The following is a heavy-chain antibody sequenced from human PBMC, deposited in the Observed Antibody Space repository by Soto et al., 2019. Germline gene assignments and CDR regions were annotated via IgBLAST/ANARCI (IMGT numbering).Heavy chain of an antibody. CDR3: AKGRITSYYDGLDY. CDR2: ISDSGSST. CDR1: GFTFRSYA. J-gene: IGHJ4*02. D-gene: IGHD2-2*01. V-gene: IGHV3-23*01. Sequence: EVQLLESGGGLVQPGGSLRLSRAASGFTFRSYAMSWVRQAPGKGLEWVSVISDSGSSTYYAASVKGRFTISRDNSMNTLHLQMNSLRAEDTAVYYCAKGRITSYYDGLDYWGQGTQVTVSS.